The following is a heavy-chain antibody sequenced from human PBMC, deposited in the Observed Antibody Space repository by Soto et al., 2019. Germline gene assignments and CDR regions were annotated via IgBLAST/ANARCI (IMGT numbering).Heavy chain of an antibody. CDR1: GDTFSFYT. CDR3: AASYGSGYRAFDY. Sequence: QVQLVQSGTEVKKPGSSVKVSCKASGDTFSFYTINWVRQAPGLGLEWVGRINPIVSMSNYAQKFQGRVSMTAAKSTSTAYMELRSLRSDDTAMYFCAASYGSGYRAFDYWGQGALVTVSS. D-gene: IGHD3-10*01. V-gene: IGHV1-69*02. J-gene: IGHJ4*02. CDR2: INPIVSMS.